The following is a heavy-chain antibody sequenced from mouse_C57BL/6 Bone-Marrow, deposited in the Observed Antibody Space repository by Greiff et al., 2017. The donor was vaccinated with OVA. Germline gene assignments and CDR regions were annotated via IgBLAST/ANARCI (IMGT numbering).Heavy chain of an antibody. CDR1: GYTFTDYY. V-gene: IGHV1-26*01. Sequence: VQLQQSGPELVKPGASVKISCKASGYTFTDYYMNWVKQSHGKSLEWIGDINPNNGGTSYNQKFKGKATLTVDKSSSTAYMELRSLTSEDSAVYYCARLGVYYAMDYWGQGTSVTVSS. J-gene: IGHJ4*01. CDR2: INPNNGGT. CDR3: ARLGVYYAMDY.